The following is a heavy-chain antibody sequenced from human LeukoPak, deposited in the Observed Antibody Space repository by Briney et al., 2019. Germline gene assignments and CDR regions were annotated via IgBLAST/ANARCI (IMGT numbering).Heavy chain of an antibody. V-gene: IGHV4-59*08. D-gene: IGHD3-10*01. CDR3: ARILRGVIVTSFDY. CDR2: IYYIGGT. Sequence: SETLSLTCTVSGGSMNKYYWTWIRQPPGKGLEWIGNIYYIGGTNYNPSLKSRVSMSVDTSKNQFSLKLSSVTAADTAVYYCARILRGVIVTSFDYWGQGILVTVSS. CDR1: GGSMNKYY. J-gene: IGHJ4*02.